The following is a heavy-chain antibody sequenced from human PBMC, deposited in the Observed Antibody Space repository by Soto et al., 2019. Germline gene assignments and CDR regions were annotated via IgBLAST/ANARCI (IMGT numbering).Heavy chain of an antibody. D-gene: IGHD5-12*01. CDR1: RGCLFGAY. J-gene: IGHJ5*02. CDR3: ARARRLENWFDP. V-gene: IGHV4-4*07. Sequence: EPLSLTGTYSRGCLFGAYCTLIRQPAGGGLEWIGRINSDGNTNYSPSLKSRVTMSVDPSRKQFSLNLTSVTAADTASSFCARARRLENWFDPWGPGIQVSVSS. CDR2: INSDGNT.